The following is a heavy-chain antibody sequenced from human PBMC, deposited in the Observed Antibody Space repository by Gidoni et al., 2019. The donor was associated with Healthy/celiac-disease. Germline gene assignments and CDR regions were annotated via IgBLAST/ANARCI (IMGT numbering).Heavy chain of an antibody. CDR3: ARDVVVVPAAGSSGWYGSDY. V-gene: IGHV6-1*01. D-gene: IGHD2-2*01. CDR2: TYYRSKWYN. Sequence: QVQLQQSGPGLVKPSQTLSLTCAISGERVSSNRAPWNCIRQSPSRGLEWLGRTYYRSKWYNDYAVSVKSRITINPDTSKNQFSLQLNSVTPEDTAVYYCARDVVVVPAAGSSGWYGSDYWGQGTLVTVSS. CDR1: GERVSSNRAP. J-gene: IGHJ4*02.